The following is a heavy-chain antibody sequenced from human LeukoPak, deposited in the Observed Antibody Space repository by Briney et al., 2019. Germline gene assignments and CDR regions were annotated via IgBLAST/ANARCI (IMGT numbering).Heavy chain of an antibody. CDR1: GYTFTSYG. CDR2: ISAYNGNT. V-gene: IGHV1-18*01. Sequence: ASVKASCKASGYTFTSYGISWVRQAPGQGLEWMGWISAYNGNTNYTQKLQGRVTMTTDTSTSTAYMELRSLRSDDTAVYYCARNRGYCSSTSCPPANWFDPWGQGTLVTVSS. CDR3: ARNRGYCSSTSCPPANWFDP. J-gene: IGHJ5*02. D-gene: IGHD2-2*01.